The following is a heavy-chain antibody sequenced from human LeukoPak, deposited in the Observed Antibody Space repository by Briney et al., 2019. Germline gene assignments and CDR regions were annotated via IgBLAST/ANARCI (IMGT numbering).Heavy chain of an antibody. CDR1: GGSISSSSYY. V-gene: IGHV4-39*07. CDR3: ATIRYSSGWRHFDF. CDR2: IYYSGST. J-gene: IGHJ4*02. D-gene: IGHD6-19*01. Sequence: PSETLSLTCTVSGGSISSSSYYWGWIRQPPGKGLEWIGNIYYSGSTYYNPSLKSRVSISIDPSKNQFSLKLSSVTAADTAVYYCATIRYSSGWRHFDFWGQGTLVTVSS.